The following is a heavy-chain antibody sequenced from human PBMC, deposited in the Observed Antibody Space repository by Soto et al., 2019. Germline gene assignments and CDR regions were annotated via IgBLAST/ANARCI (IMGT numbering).Heavy chain of an antibody. CDR3: ANRRALSNHLFFDQ. Sequence: QITLKESGQTLVKPTQTLTLVCTLSGFSINNGGVGVGWIRQPPGKAPEWLALLYWNDDAWYSPSLRYRLSVTKDSSKNQVVLTMTHMAPVDAGTFYCANRRALSNHLFFDQWGQGALVTVSS. V-gene: IGHV2-5*01. CDR1: GFSINNGGVG. D-gene: IGHD4-4*01. J-gene: IGHJ4*02. CDR2: LYWNDDA.